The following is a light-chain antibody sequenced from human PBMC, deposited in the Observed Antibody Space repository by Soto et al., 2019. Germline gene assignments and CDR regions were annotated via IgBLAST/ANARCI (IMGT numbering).Light chain of an antibody. Sequence: EIVMTQSPATLSVSPGERATLSCRASQSVSSNLAWYQQKPGQVPTLLIYVASTRATGVPARFSGSGSGTEFTLTISSLQSEDFAAYYCHQYNNRPLTFGGGTKVEIK. J-gene: IGKJ4*01. CDR1: QSVSSN. V-gene: IGKV3-15*01. CDR3: HQYNNRPLT. CDR2: VAS.